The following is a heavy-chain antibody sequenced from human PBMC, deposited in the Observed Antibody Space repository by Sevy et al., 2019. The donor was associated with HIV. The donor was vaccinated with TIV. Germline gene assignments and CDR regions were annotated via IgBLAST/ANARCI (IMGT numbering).Heavy chain of an antibody. Sequence: ASVKVSCKASGGTFSSYAISWVRQAPGQGLEWMGWIIPIFGTANYAQKFQGRVTITADESTSTAYMELSSLRSEDTAVYYCARGSGSYYGDFDYWGQGTLVTVSS. V-gene: IGHV1-69*01. CDR1: GGTFSSYA. D-gene: IGHD1-26*01. CDR3: ARGSGSYYGDFDY. J-gene: IGHJ4*02. CDR2: IIPIFGTA.